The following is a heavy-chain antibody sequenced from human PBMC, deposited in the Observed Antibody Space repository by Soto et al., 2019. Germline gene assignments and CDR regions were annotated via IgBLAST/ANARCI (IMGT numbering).Heavy chain of an antibody. CDR2: INAGNGNT. Sequence: QVQLVQSGAEVKKPGASVKVSCKASGYTFTSYAMHWVRQATGQRLEWMGWINAGNGNTKYSQKFQGRVTITRDTSASTAYMELSSLRSEDTAVYYCASSSGSYWQLGYWGKGTQVTVSS. CDR3: ASSSGSYWQLGY. J-gene: IGHJ4*02. CDR1: GYTFTSYA. D-gene: IGHD1-26*01. V-gene: IGHV1-3*01.